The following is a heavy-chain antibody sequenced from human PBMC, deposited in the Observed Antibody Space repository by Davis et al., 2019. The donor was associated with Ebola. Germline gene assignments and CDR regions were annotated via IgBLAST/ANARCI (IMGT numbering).Heavy chain of an antibody. CDR1: GFTFSSYS. J-gene: IGHJ6*02. V-gene: IGHV3-48*01. Sequence: PGGSLRLSCAASGFTFSSYSMNWVRQAPGKGLEWVSYISSSSSTIYYADSVKGRFTISRDNAKNTLYLQMNSLRAEDTAVYYCARLERFLEWFHGMDVWGQGTTVTVS. D-gene: IGHD3-3*01. CDR2: ISSSSSTI. CDR3: ARLERFLEWFHGMDV.